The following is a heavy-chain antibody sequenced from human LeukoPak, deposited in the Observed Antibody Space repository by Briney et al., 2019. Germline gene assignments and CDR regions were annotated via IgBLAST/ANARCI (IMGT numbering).Heavy chain of an antibody. V-gene: IGHV3-23*01. CDR3: ATFGVIVRNNYFDY. D-gene: IGHD3-3*01. J-gene: IGHJ4*02. CDR1: GFTFRSYA. CDR2: ITANGDRT. Sequence: GSXRLSCAGSGFTFRSYAVTWVRQAPGKXLDWVSSITANGDRTYYSDSVKGRFTISRDNSKNTLYLQMSSLRADDTAVYYCATFGVIVRNNYFDYWGQGALVTVSS.